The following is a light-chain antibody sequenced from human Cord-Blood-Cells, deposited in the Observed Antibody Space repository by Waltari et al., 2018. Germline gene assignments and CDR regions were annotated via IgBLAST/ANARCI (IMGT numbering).Light chain of an antibody. J-gene: IGLJ2*01. V-gene: IGLV2-8*01. Sequence: QSAVTQPPSAPGSPGRSVTISCTGTTSDVGGYNSVPWYQQHPGTAPKLMIYEVSKRPSWVPDRFSGSKSGNTASLTVSGLQAEDEADYYCSSYAGSNNVVFGGGTKLTVL. CDR3: SSYAGSNNVV. CDR2: EVS. CDR1: TSDVGGYNS.